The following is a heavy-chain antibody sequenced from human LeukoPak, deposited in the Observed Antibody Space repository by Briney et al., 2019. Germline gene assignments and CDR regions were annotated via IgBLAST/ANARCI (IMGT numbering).Heavy chain of an antibody. D-gene: IGHD5-12*01. Sequence: GRSLRLSCAASGFTFSSYAMHWVRQAPGKGLEWVAVISHDGSNKYYADSVKGRFTISRDNSKNTLYLQMNSLRAEDTAVYYCARDPNYSGYLYYFDYWGQGTLVTVSS. CDR2: ISHDGSNK. V-gene: IGHV3-30-3*01. CDR3: ARDPNYSGYLYYFDY. J-gene: IGHJ4*02. CDR1: GFTFSSYA.